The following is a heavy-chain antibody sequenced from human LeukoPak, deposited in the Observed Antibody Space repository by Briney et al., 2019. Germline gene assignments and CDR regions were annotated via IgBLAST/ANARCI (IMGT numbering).Heavy chain of an antibody. CDR1: GFTFSGYG. CDR3: AKDQPGGYYYARAGMDV. J-gene: IGHJ6*02. D-gene: IGHD3-22*01. V-gene: IGHV3-30*18. CDR2: ISYDGSYK. Sequence: GGSLRLSCAASGFTFSGYGVHWVRQAPGKGLEWVAVISYDGSYKYYADSVQGRFTISRDNSKNTLYLQMNSLRAEDTAVYYCAKDQPGGYYYARAGMDVWGQGTTVIVSS.